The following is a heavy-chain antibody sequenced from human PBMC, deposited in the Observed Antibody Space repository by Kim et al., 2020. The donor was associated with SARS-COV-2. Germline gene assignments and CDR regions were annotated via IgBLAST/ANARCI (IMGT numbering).Heavy chain of an antibody. Sequence: SETLSLTYTVSGGSISSYYWSWIRQPPGKGLEWIGYIYYSGSTNYNPSLKSRVTISVDTSKNQFSLKLSSVTAADTAVYYCARVTDRMGGAFDIWGQGTMVTVSS. CDR1: GGSISSYY. D-gene: IGHD1-26*01. V-gene: IGHV4-59*01. CDR2: IYYSGST. J-gene: IGHJ3*02. CDR3: ARVTDRMGGAFDI.